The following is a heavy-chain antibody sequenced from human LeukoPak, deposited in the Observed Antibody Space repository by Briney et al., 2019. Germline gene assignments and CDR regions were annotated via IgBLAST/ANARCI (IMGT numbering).Heavy chain of an antibody. V-gene: IGHV3-30*18. CDR1: GFTFSSYG. J-gene: IGHJ4*02. CDR2: ISFDGNNK. CDR3: AKAQAEYYYDSSDY. D-gene: IGHD3-22*01. Sequence: PGGSLRLSCAASGFTFSSYGMHWVRQAPGKGLECVALISFDGNNKYYADSVKGRFTISRDNSKNTLYLQMNSLRIEDTAVYYCAKAQAEYYYDSSDYWGQGTLVTVSS.